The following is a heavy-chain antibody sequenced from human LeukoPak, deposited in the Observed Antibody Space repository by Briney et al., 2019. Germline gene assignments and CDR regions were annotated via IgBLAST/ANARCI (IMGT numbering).Heavy chain of an antibody. CDR2: IYYSGST. CDR1: GGSISSYY. CDR3: ARVGTMIVVDL. V-gene: IGHV4-59*01. J-gene: IGHJ4*02. Sequence: PSETLSLTCTVSGGSISSYYWSWIRQPPGKGLEWIGNIYYSGSTNYNPSLKSRVTISVDTSKNQFSLKLSSVTAADTAVYYCARVGTMIVVDLWGQGTLVTVSS. D-gene: IGHD3-22*01.